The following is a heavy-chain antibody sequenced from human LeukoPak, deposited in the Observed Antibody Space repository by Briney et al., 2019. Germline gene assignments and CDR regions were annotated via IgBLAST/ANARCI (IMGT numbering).Heavy chain of an antibody. CDR1: GFTFNSYS. J-gene: IGHJ4*02. V-gene: IGHV3-21*01. Sequence: GGSLRLSCAASGFTFNSYSMNWVRQAPGKGLEWVSSIVSSGSYIFYADSVKGRFTISRDNAKNSLYLQMNSLRAEDTAVYYCARGYSSGRSAVDYWGQGTLVTVSS. D-gene: IGHD6-19*01. CDR2: IVSSGSYI. CDR3: ARGYSSGRSAVDY.